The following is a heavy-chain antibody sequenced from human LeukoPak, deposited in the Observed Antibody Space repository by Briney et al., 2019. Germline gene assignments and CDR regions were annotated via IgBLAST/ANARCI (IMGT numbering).Heavy chain of an antibody. D-gene: IGHD3-22*01. J-gene: IGHJ2*01. V-gene: IGHV1-69*01. CDR2: IIPIFGTA. Sequence: SVKVSCKASGGTFSSYAISWVRQAPAQGLEWMGGIIPIFGTANYAQKFQGRVTITADESTSTAYMELSSLRSEDTAVYYCARDRRYYDSSGYPSYWYFDLWGRGTLVTVSS. CDR1: GGTFSSYA. CDR3: ARDRRYYDSSGYPSYWYFDL.